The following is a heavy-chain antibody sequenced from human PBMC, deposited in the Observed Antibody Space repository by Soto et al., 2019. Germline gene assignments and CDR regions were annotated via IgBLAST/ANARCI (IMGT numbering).Heavy chain of an antibody. V-gene: IGHV3-53*01. J-gene: IGHJ3*01. CDR2: IYSGGRT. Sequence: EVQLVESGGGLIQPGGSLRLSCAGSGFIVSSYYMSWVRQAPGKGLEWISVIYSGGRTYYADSVKGRFTISRNNSKNTLYLQLNSLRAENTAVYYCAKSGGNGWFADAFDAWCQRTMVTVSS. D-gene: IGHD6-19*01. CDR3: AKSGGNGWFADAFDA. CDR1: GFIVSSYY.